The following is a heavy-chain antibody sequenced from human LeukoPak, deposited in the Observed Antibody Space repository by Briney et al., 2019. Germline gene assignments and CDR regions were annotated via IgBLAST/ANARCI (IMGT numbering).Heavy chain of an antibody. CDR3: AKATSGSYFRYYFDY. CDR2: ISGSGGST. CDR1: GFTFSSYA. Sequence: GGSLRLSCAASGFTFSSYAMSWVRQAPGKGLEWVSAISGSGGSTYYADSVKGRFTISRDNSKNTLYLQMNSLRAEDTVVYYCAKATSGSYFRYYFDYWGQGTLVTVSS. V-gene: IGHV3-23*01. J-gene: IGHJ4*02. D-gene: IGHD1-26*01.